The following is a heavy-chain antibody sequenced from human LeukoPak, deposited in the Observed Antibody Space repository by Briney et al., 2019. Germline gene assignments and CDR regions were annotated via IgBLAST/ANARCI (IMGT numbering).Heavy chain of an antibody. J-gene: IGHJ5*02. CDR1: GYTFTGYY. Sequence: GASVKVSCKASGYTFTGYYMHWVRQAPGQGLQWMGWINPNSGGTNYAQKFQGRVTMTRDTSISTAYMGLSRLRSDDTAVYYCARDRVNRLRVGATNAWFDPWGQGTLVTVSS. D-gene: IGHD1-26*01. CDR2: INPNSGGT. V-gene: IGHV1-2*02. CDR3: ARDRVNRLRVGATNAWFDP.